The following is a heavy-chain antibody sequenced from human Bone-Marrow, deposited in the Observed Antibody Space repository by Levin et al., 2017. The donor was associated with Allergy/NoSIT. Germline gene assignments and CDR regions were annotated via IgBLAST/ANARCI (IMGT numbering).Heavy chain of an antibody. D-gene: IGHD3-10*01. J-gene: IGHJ4*02. Sequence: PGGSLRLSCKVSGFTFSDYWMTWVRQAPGKGLEWVANIKNDGSERYYADSVNGRFIISRDNANNSLFLQLNYLRDDDTAVYFCAKFWLGELSNWGQGTLVTVS. CDR2: IKNDGSER. CDR3: AKFWLGELSN. CDR1: GFTFSDYW. V-gene: IGHV3-7*01.